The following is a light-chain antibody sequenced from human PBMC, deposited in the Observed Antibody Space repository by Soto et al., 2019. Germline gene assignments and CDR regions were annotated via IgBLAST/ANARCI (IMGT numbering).Light chain of an antibody. J-gene: IGLJ1*01. CDR1: SSDVGGYNS. CDR2: DVV. V-gene: IGLV2-14*01. Sequence: QSALTQPASVSGSPGQSITISCTGTSSDVGGYNSASWYQQHPGKAPKLIIYDVVDRPSGVSSRFSGSKSGNTASLTISGLQAEDEADYYCSSYTSSTPYVFGTGTKLTVL. CDR3: SSYTSSTPYV.